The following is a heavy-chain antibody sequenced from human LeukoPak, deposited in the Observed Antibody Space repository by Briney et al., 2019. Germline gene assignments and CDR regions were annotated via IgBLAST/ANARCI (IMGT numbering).Heavy chain of an antibody. D-gene: IGHD3-3*01. Sequence: PGGSLRLSCAASGFTFSNAWMSWVRQAPGKGLEWVGRIKSKTDGETTDYAAPVKGRFTISRDDSKNTLYLQMDSLRTEDTAVFSCTTPFSPAGGRGPRATVS. CDR3: TTPFSPA. CDR1: GFTFSNAW. CDR2: IKSKTDGETT. V-gene: IGHV3-15*01. J-gene: IGHJ4*02.